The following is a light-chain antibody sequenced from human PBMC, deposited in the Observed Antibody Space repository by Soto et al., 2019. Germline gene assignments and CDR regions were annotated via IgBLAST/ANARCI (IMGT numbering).Light chain of an antibody. CDR2: EVN. V-gene: IGLV2-14*01. CDR3: ISYSFSTAYL. J-gene: IGLJ1*01. Sequence: QSALTPPASVSGAPGQSITIPCPGTSSDVGGYDYVSWYQLHPGQAPKLMVFEVNNRPSGVSYRFSGSKSGNTASLTISGLRAENEADDFGISYSFSTAYLFGSGTKATVL. CDR1: SSDVGGYDY.